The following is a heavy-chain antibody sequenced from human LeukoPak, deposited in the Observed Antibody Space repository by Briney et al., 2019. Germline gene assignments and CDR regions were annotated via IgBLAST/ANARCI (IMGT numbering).Heavy chain of an antibody. CDR2: VNPNNGGT. CDR1: GYIFTSFY. J-gene: IGHJ4*02. V-gene: IGHV1-18*04. D-gene: IGHD2-15*01. CDR3: ARRGVAAILYYFDY. Sequence: ASVRVSCKASGYIFTSFYMHWVRQAPGQGLEWMGWVNPNNGGTKFAQKLQGRVTMTTDTSTSTAYMELRSLRSDDTAVYYCARRGVAAILYYFDYWGQGTLVTVSS.